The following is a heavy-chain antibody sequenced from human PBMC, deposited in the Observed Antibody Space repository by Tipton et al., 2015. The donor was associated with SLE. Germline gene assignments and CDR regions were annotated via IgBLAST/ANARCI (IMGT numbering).Heavy chain of an antibody. Sequence: TLSLTCAVYGGFFSGHYCTWIRQSPGKGLEWIGDISHSGSTNYNPSLKSRVTISVDTSKNQFSLKLSSVTAADTAVYYCARRFLEWFGYGMDVWGQGTTVTVSS. CDR1: GGFFSGHY. J-gene: IGHJ6*02. V-gene: IGHV4-34*01. D-gene: IGHD3-3*01. CDR2: ISHSGST. CDR3: ARRFLEWFGYGMDV.